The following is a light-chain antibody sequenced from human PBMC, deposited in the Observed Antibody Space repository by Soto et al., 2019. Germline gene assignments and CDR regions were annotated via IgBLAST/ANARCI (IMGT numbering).Light chain of an antibody. CDR1: SSDIGGYNS. V-gene: IGLV2-14*01. J-gene: IGLJ1*01. CDR2: AVS. Sequence: LTQPASVSGSPGQSITISCTGTSSDIGGYNSVSWYQQHPGKAPKLVIYAVSNRPSGVSSRFSGSKSGNTASLTMSGLQAEDEATYYCSSYAGSSNVFGTGTKVTVL. CDR3: SSYAGSSNV.